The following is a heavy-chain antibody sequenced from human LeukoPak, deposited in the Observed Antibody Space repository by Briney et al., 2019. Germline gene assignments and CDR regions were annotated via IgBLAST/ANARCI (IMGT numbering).Heavy chain of an antibody. V-gene: IGHV4-59*01. CDR2: IYYSGRT. CDR3: ARVGYYDSSGYYDY. D-gene: IGHD3-22*01. J-gene: IGHJ4*02. Sequence: SETLSLTCTVSVGSISSYYGSWIRQPPGKGLWWIGYIYYSGRTTYNPSLKSRVTISVDTSRKQFSLKLSSVTAADTAVYYCARVGYYDSSGYYDYWGQGTLVTVSS. CDR1: VGSISSYY.